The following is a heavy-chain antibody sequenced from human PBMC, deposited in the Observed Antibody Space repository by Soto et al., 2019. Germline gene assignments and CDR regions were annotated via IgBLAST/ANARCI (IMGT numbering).Heavy chain of an antibody. J-gene: IGHJ6*02. Sequence: QVQLVQSGAEVKKPGSSVKVSCKASGGTFSSYAISWVRQAPGQGLEWMGGIIPIFGTANYAQKFQGRVTITADESTSTAYMELSSLRFEDTAVYYCARGPIVVVPAALTYYYYGMDVWGQGTTVTVSS. CDR3: ARGPIVVVPAALTYYYYGMDV. CDR2: IIPIFGTA. D-gene: IGHD2-2*01. CDR1: GGTFSSYA. V-gene: IGHV1-69*01.